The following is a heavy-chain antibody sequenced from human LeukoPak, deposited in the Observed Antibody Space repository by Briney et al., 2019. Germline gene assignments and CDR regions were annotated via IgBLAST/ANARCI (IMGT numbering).Heavy chain of an antibody. Sequence: PGGSLRLSCAASGFTFSSYWMSWVRQAPGKGLEWVANIKQDGSEKYYVDSVKGRFTISRDNAKNSLYLQMNSLRAEDTAVYYCARTDWAAAMVQDYWGQGTLVTVSS. D-gene: IGHD5-18*01. CDR3: ARTDWAAAMVQDY. CDR1: GFTFSSYW. V-gene: IGHV3-7*01. J-gene: IGHJ4*02. CDR2: IKQDGSEK.